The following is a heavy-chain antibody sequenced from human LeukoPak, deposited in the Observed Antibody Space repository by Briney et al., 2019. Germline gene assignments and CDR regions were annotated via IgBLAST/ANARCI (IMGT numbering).Heavy chain of an antibody. CDR3: ASASRWLRTDAFDI. J-gene: IGHJ3*02. CDR2: IYYSGST. Sequence: PSETLSLTCTVSGGSISSSSYYWGWIRRPPGKGLEWIGSIYYSGSTNYNPSLKSRVTISVDTSKNQFSLKLSSVTAADTAVYYCASASRWLRTDAFDIWGQGTMVTVSS. CDR1: GGSISSSSYY. D-gene: IGHD5-12*01. V-gene: IGHV4-39*07.